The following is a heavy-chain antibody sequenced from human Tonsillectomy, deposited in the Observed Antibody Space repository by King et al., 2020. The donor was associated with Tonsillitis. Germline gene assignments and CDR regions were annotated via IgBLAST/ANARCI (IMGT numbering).Heavy chain of an antibody. J-gene: IGHJ6*02. CDR3: ARESERRGYYYGMDV. CDR1: GFTFRNYA. CDR2: ISYDGSIK. V-gene: IGHV3-30*04. Sequence: VQLVESGGGVVQPGRSLRLSCAASGFTFRNYAIHWVRQTPGKGLEWVAIISYDGSIKYYADSVTGRFTISRDNSKDTLYLQMSSLRAEDTAVYYCARESERRGYYYGMDVGGRGTTVTVSS. D-gene: IGHD1-1*01.